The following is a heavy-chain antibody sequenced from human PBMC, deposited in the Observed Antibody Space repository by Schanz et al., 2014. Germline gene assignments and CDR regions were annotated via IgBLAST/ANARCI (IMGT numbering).Heavy chain of an antibody. Sequence: VHLEESGGGVVQPGRSLRLSCAASGFTFHTYDMHWVRQAPGKGLEWVAQISHDGHRDFYADSVKGRFTISRDNSQNTLYLQMNTLRTEDTAVYYCAGGEYQLLYGNWGQGTLVTVSS. J-gene: IGHJ4*02. CDR2: ISHDGHRD. CDR3: AGGEYQLLYGN. CDR1: GFTFHTYD. D-gene: IGHD2-2*02. V-gene: IGHV3-30-3*01.